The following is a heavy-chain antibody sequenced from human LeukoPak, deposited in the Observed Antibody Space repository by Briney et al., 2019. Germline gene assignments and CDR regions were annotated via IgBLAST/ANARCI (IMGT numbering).Heavy chain of an antibody. Sequence: SETLSLTCAVYGGSFSGYYWSWIRQPAGKGLEGIGRIYTSGSTNYNPSLKSRVTMSVDTSKNQFSLKLRSVTAADTAVYYCARDRQDSSSWGDFDYWGQGTLVTVSS. CDR3: ARDRQDSSSWGDFDY. D-gene: IGHD6-13*01. V-gene: IGHV4-4*07. J-gene: IGHJ4*02. CDR2: IYTSGST. CDR1: GGSFSGYY.